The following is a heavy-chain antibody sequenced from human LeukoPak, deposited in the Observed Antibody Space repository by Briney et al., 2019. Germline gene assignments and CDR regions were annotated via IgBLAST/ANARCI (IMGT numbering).Heavy chain of an antibody. CDR2: IRYDGSNK. V-gene: IGHV3-30*02. J-gene: IGHJ4*02. CDR1: GFTFSSYG. Sequence: PGGSLRLSCAASGFTFSSYGMHWVRQAPGKGLEWVAFIRYDGSNKYYADSVKGRFTISRDNSKNTLYLQMNGLRAEDTAVYYCAKIAHIVVGNDYWGQGTLVTVSS. CDR3: AKIAHIVVGNDY. D-gene: IGHD2-21*01.